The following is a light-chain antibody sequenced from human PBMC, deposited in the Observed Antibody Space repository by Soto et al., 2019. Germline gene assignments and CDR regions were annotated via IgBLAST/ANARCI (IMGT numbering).Light chain of an antibody. Sequence: QSALTQPASVSGSPGQSITISCTGTSSDVGGYNSVSWYQQHPGKAPKLMIYGVSNRPSGISNRFSGSKSGNTASLTISGLQTADEDDYYCSSFISSTTLALCVFGTGTKLTVL. CDR2: GVS. CDR3: SSFISSTTLALCV. V-gene: IGLV2-14*03. J-gene: IGLJ1*01. CDR1: SSDVGGYNS.